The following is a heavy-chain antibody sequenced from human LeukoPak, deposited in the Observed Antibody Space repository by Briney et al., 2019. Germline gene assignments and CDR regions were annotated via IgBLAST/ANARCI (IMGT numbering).Heavy chain of an antibody. CDR1: GFTFTNAW. V-gene: IGHV3-33*08. CDR2: IWYDGSNQ. CDR3: ARDISSSWYDY. J-gene: IGHJ4*02. Sequence: GGSLRLSCSASGFTFTNAWMSWVRQAPGKGLEWVAVIWYDGSNQYYVDSVKGRFTISRDNSKKTLYLQMNSLRAEDTAVYYCARDISSSWYDYWGQGTLVTVSS. D-gene: IGHD6-13*01.